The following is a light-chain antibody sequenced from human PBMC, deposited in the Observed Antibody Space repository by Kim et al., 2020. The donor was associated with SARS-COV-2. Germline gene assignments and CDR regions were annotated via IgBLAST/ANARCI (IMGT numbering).Light chain of an antibody. CDR2: GAS. V-gene: IGKV3-20*01. CDR3: QQYGYSALWT. Sequence: DIVLTQSPGTLSLSPGEWATLSCRASQSVASTDLAWYQQKPGQAPRLLIYGASSRATGIPDRFSGSGSGTDFTLTINRLEPEDFAVYYCQQYGYSALWTFGQGTKVDIK. CDR1: QSVASTD. J-gene: IGKJ1*01.